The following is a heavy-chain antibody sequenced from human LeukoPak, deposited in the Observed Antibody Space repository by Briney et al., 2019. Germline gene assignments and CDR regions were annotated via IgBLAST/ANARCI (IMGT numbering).Heavy chain of an antibody. J-gene: IGHJ4*02. Sequence: GGSLRLSCAASGFTFSSYGMHWVRQAPGKGLEWVAFIRYDGSNKYYADSVKGRFTISRDNSKNTLYLQMNSLRAEDTAVYYCAKDPRYFDWLPSYYFDYWGQGTLVTVSS. D-gene: IGHD3-9*01. V-gene: IGHV3-30*02. CDR3: AKDPRYFDWLPSYYFDY. CDR2: IRYDGSNK. CDR1: GFTFSSYG.